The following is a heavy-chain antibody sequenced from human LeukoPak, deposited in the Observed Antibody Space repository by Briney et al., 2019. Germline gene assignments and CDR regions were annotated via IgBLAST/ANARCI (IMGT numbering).Heavy chain of an antibody. CDR2: ISAYNGNT. Sequence: ASVKVSCKASGYTFTSYGISWVRQAPGQGLEWMGWISAYNGNTNYAQKLQGKVTMTTDTSTSTAYMELRSLRSDDTAVYYCARLSSGQSHFDYWGQGTLVTVSS. CDR3: ARLSSGQSHFDY. D-gene: IGHD3-22*01. CDR1: GYTFTSYG. J-gene: IGHJ4*02. V-gene: IGHV1-18*01.